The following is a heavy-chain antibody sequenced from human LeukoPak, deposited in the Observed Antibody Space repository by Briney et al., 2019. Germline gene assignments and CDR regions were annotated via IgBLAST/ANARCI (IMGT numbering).Heavy chain of an antibody. CDR3: ASRPPIYGDRSQLWYFDL. V-gene: IGHV1-69*05. CDR2: TIAIFGTA. Sequence: SSVKVSCKAFGGTFSSYAISWVRQARGQGLESMGGTIAIFGTANYAQKFQGRVTITTDESTSTAYMELSSLRSEDTAVYYCASRPPIYGDRSQLWYFDLWSRGTLVTVSS. CDR1: GGTFSSYA. D-gene: IGHD4-17*01. J-gene: IGHJ2*01.